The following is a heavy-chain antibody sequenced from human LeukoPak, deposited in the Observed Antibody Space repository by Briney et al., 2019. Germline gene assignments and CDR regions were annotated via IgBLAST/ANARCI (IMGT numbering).Heavy chain of an antibody. Sequence: GGSLRLSCAASGFSISNSAMSWVRQAPGKGLEWVSLIVASSGFTFYADSVKGRFTISRDSSKNTLYLQMNSLRAEDMAVYYCAKGAYDYIEMGYFDYWGQGTLVTVSS. D-gene: IGHD5-12*01. CDR1: GFSISNSA. CDR3: AKGAYDYIEMGYFDY. V-gene: IGHV3-23*01. CDR2: IVASSGFT. J-gene: IGHJ4*02.